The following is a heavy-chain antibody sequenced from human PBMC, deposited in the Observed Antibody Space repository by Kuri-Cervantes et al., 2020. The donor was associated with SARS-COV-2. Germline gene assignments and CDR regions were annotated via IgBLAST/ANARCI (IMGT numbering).Heavy chain of an antibody. CDR2: INHSGST. V-gene: IGHV4-34*01. Sequence: SETLSLTCAVYGGSFSGDYWSWIRQPPGKGLEWIGEINHSGSTNYNPSLKSLVTISVDTSKNQFSLKLSSVTAADTAVYYCARGRIGYSSGWSYWYFDLWGRGTLVTVSS. J-gene: IGHJ2*01. CDR1: GGSFSGDY. CDR3: ARGRIGYSSGWSYWYFDL. D-gene: IGHD6-19*01.